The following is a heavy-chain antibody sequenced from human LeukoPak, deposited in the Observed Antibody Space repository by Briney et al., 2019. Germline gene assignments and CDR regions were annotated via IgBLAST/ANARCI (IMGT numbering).Heavy chain of an antibody. V-gene: IGHV3-7*01. CDR2: VKQDGSDK. Sequence: GGSLRLSCVASGFTFNNYWMTWVRQAPGKGLEWVANVKQDGSDKYYVDSVRGRFTISRDNAKNSLYLQLNSLRAEDTAVYYCARVGTYDTPDSHYRYMDVWGKGTTVTVSS. D-gene: IGHD3-16*01. J-gene: IGHJ6*03. CDR3: ARVGTYDTPDSHYRYMDV. CDR1: GFTFNNYW.